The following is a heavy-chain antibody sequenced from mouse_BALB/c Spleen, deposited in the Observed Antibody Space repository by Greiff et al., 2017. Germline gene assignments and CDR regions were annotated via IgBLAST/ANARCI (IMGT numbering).Heavy chain of an antibody. CDR3: ARNDGYYPFAY. V-gene: IGHV3-2*02. CDR2: ISYSGST. J-gene: IGHJ3*01. CDR1: GYSITSDYA. D-gene: IGHD2-3*01. Sequence: EVKLVESGPGLVKPSQSLSLTCTVTGYSITSDYAWNWIRQFPGNQLEWMGYISYSGSTSYNPSLKSRVSITRDTSKNPFFLQLNSVTTEDTATYYCARNDGYYPFAYWGQGTLVTVSA.